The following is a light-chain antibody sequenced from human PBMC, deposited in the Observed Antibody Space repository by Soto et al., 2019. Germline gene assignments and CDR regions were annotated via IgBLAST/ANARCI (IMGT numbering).Light chain of an antibody. J-gene: IGKJ1*01. CDR2: DSS. Sequence: EIVLTQSPAALSVSPGERVTLSCRASHGIVSTLAWYQQKSGQTPRLLIYDSSTRAIGIPTRFSGSRSGTDFTLTIGSLQSEDSAVYYCQVYAGSHLWTFGQGTKVDIK. CDR3: QVYAGSHLWT. V-gene: IGKV3-15*01. CDR1: HGIVST.